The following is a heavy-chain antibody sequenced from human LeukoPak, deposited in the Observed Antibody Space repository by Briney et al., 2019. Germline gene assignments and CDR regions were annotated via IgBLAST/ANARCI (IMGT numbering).Heavy chain of an antibody. Sequence: GGSLRLSCAASGFSFSSYWMTWVRQAPGKGLEWVANIKDDGSEKYYVAAVRGRFTISRANARKSVSLQMNRLRVEDTAVYYCARDRVSAVVDVPFDQWGQGTLVTVSS. V-gene: IGHV3-7*01. CDR2: IKDDGSEK. CDR3: ARDRVSAVVDVPFDQ. CDR1: GFSFSSYW. D-gene: IGHD2-2*01. J-gene: IGHJ4*02.